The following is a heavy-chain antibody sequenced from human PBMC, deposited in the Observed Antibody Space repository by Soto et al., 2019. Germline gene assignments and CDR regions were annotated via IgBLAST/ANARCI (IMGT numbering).Heavy chain of an antibody. J-gene: IGHJ6*02. CDR2: IWYDGSNK. Sequence: GGSLRLSCAASGFTFSSYGMHWVRQAPGKGLEWVAVIWYDGSNKYYADSVKGRFTISRDNSKNTLYLQMNSLRAEDTAVYYCARKRKVATLYYYGMDVWGQGTTVTVSS. CDR3: ARKRKVATLYYYGMDV. D-gene: IGHD5-12*01. CDR1: GFTFSSYG. V-gene: IGHV3-33*01.